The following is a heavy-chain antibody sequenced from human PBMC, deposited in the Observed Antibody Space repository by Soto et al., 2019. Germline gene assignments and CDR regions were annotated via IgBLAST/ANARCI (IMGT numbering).Heavy chain of an antibody. J-gene: IGHJ6*02. V-gene: IGHV1-2*04. CDR3: ARGDSTDCSNGVCSFFYNHDMDV. CDR1: GYSFTDYH. D-gene: IGHD2-8*01. CDR2: INPKRGGQ. Sequence: ASVKVSCKASGYSFTDYHIHWVRQAPGQGLEWLGRINPKRGGQSTAQKFQGWVTMTTNTSISTASMELTRLTSDDTAIYYCARGDSTDCSNGVCSFFYNHDMDVWGQGTTVTVSS.